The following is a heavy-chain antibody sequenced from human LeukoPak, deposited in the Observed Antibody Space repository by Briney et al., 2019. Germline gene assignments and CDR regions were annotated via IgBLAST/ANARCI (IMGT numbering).Heavy chain of an antibody. CDR1: GFTFSSYA. J-gene: IGHJ3*02. Sequence: PGGSLRLSCAASGFTFSSYAMHWVRQAPGKGLEWVAVISYDGSNKYYADSVKGRFTISRDNSKNTLYLQMNSLRAEDTAVYYCASSANWNDARHAFDIWGQGTMVTVSS. CDR2: ISYDGSNK. V-gene: IGHV3-30-3*01. D-gene: IGHD1-1*01. CDR3: ASSANWNDARHAFDI.